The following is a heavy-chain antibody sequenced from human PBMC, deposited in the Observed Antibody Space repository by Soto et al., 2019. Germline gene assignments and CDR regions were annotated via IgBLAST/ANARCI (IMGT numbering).Heavy chain of an antibody. D-gene: IGHD2-15*01. CDR1: GYTFTNYG. V-gene: IGHV1-18*01. CDR2: ISAYNGNT. J-gene: IGHJ2*01. Sequence: QVQLVQSGSEVKKPGASVKVSCKASGYTFTNYGMSWVRQAPGQGLEWMGWISAYNGNTNHAQNFQGRVTMTTDTSTNTASMELRSLRSDDTAVYYCARCYCSVGSCYSCWHFDLWGRGALVTVSS. CDR3: ARCYCSVGSCYSCWHFDL.